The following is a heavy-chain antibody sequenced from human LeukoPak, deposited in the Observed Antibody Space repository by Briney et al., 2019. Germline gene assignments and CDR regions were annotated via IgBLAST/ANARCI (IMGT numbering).Heavy chain of an antibody. J-gene: IGHJ3*02. Sequence: PGGSLRLSCAASGFTFSNYNMHWVRQAPGKGLEWVAFIPFDGSSGYYADSVKGRFTISRDNYKNTLYLQINSLRAEDTAVYYCAKDKSYAFDIWGQGTMVTVSS. CDR1: GFTFSNYN. V-gene: IGHV3-30*02. CDR3: AKDKSYAFDI. CDR2: IPFDGSSG.